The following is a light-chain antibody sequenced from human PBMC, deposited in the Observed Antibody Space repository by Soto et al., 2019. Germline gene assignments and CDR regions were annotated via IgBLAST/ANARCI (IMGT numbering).Light chain of an antibody. J-gene: IGLJ1*01. CDR2: DVS. Sequence: QSALTQPASVSGSPVQSITISCTGTISDVGGYNYVSWYQQHPGKAPKLMIYDVSNRPSGVSNRFSGSKSGNTASLTISGLQAEDEADYYCSSYTSSSTLYVFGTGTKVTVL. CDR3: SSYTSSSTLYV. V-gene: IGLV2-14*01. CDR1: ISDVGGYNY.